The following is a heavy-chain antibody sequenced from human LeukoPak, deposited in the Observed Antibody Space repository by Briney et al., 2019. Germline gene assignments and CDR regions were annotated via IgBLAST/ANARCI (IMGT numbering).Heavy chain of an antibody. CDR1: TFAFSSYA. J-gene: IGHJ6*02. D-gene: IGHD3-16*02. CDR3: SKDISAGGLDV. CDR2: ITGSGAGT. V-gene: IGHV3-23*01. Sequence: GGSLRLSCAASTFAFSSYAMTWVRQALGKGLEWVSSITGSGAGTSYADSVKGRFTVSRDNSKNTLYLQMNSLRIEDTALYYCSKDISAGGLDVWGPGTTVTVSS.